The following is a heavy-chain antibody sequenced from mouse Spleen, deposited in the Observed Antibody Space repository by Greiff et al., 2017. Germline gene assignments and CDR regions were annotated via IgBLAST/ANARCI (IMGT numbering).Heavy chain of an antibody. CDR1: GFTFSSYA. Sequence: VQLKESGGGLVKPGGSLKLSCAASGFTFSSYAMSWVRQTPEKRLEWVASISSGGSTYYPDSVKGRFTISRDNARNILYLQMSSLRSEDTAMYYCAREGPYYGSSYAYWGQGTLVTVSA. CDR3: AREGPYYGSSYAY. V-gene: IGHV5-6-5*01. D-gene: IGHD1-1*01. J-gene: IGHJ3*01. CDR2: ISSGGST.